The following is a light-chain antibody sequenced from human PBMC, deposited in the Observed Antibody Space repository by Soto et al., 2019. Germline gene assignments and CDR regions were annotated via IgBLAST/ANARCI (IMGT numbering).Light chain of an antibody. J-gene: IGLJ1*01. CDR1: SRDVGGYNY. Sequence: QSALTQPASVSGSPGQSITISCTGTSRDVGGYNYVSWYQQHPGKAPKLMIYEVSNRPSGVSNRFSGSKSGTTASLTISGLQAEDEADYYCSSYTSSSTPYVFGTGTKLTVL. CDR2: EVS. V-gene: IGLV2-14*01. CDR3: SSYTSSSTPYV.